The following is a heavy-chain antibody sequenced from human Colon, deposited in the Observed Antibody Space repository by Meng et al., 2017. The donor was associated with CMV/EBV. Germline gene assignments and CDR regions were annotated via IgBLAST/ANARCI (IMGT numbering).Heavy chain of an antibody. CDR2: IRSDGSAT. V-gene: IGHV1-2*02. CDR1: GYTFSDYY. D-gene: IGHD6-19*01. CDR3: VRSSGWSLFDY. Sequence: QVRVVRSGGGVKEPGASVKVSCKTSGYTFSDYYMHWVRQAPGQGLEWMGWIRSDGSATNYAQKFRGRVTMTRDASVSTAYMELSGLTSDDTAVYFCVRSSGWSLFDYWGPGALVTVSS. J-gene: IGHJ4*02.